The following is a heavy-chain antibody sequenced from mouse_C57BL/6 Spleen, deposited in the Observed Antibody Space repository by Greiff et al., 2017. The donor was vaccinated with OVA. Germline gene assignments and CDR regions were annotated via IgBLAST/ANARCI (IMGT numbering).Heavy chain of an antibody. V-gene: IGHV1-80*01. CDR3: SRYPYYSNLYYFDY. J-gene: IGHJ2*01. D-gene: IGHD2-5*01. CDR2: IYPGDGDT. Sequence: VQLKESGAELVKPGASVKISCKASGYAFSSYWMNWVKQRPGKGLEWIGQIYPGDGDTNYNGKFKGKATLTADKSSSAAYMQLSSLTSEDSAVYFCSRYPYYSNLYYFDYWGQGTTLTVSS. CDR1: GYAFSSYW.